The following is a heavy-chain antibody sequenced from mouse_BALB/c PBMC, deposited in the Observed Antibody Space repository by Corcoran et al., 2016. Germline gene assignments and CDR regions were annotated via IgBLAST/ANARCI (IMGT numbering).Heavy chain of an antibody. CDR2: IYPYNDDT. J-gene: IGHJ2*01. CDR3: AREVPGGYPFEY. CDR1: GYTFTSYV. V-gene: IGHV1S136*01. D-gene: IGHD2-2*01. Sequence: EVQLQQSGPELVKPGASVKMSCKASGYTFTSYVMHWVKQKPGQGIEWIGYIYPYNDDTKYNEEFKGKATLTSDKSSSTAYMELNSLTSEDSAVYYCAREVPGGYPFEYWGQGTTLTVSS.